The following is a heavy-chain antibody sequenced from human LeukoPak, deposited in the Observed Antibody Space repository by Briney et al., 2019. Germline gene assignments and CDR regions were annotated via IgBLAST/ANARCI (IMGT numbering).Heavy chain of an antibody. J-gene: IGHJ6*03. CDR3: ASGGWNQLLYRRDYYYMDV. Sequence: SVKVSCKASGGTFSSYAISWVRQAPGQGLEWMGGIIPIFGTANYAQKFQGRVTITTDESTSTAYMELSSLRSEDTAVYYCASGGWNQLLYRRDYYYMDVWGKGTTVTVSS. D-gene: IGHD2-2*02. V-gene: IGHV1-69*05. CDR1: GGTFSSYA. CDR2: IIPIFGTA.